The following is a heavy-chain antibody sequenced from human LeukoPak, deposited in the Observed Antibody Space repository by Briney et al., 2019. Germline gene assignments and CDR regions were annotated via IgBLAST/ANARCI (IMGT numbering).Heavy chain of an antibody. D-gene: IGHD6-19*01. V-gene: IGHV4-59*01. CDR1: SGSISSSY. CDR2: IYYSGST. Sequence: PSETLSLTCTVSSGSISSSYWSWIRQTPGKGLEGIGYIYYSGSTNYNPSLRSRVTISVDTSKNQVSLKLRSVTAADTAVYYCARDRGSSGYYGVDYWGQGTLVTVSS. CDR3: ARDRGSSGYYGVDY. J-gene: IGHJ4*02.